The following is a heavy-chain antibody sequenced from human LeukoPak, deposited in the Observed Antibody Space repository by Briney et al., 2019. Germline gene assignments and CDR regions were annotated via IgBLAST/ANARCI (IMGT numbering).Heavy chain of an antibody. CDR3: AKDVRNIQGIAAAGYYYGMDV. J-gene: IGHJ6*02. V-gene: IGHV3-30*18. Sequence: GGSLRLSCAASGFTFSSYGMHWVRQAPGKGLEWVAVISYDGSNKYYADSVKGRFIISRDNSKNTLYLQMNSLRAEDTAVYYCAKDVRNIQGIAAAGYYYGMDVWGQGTTVTVSS. CDR1: GFTFSSYG. CDR2: ISYDGSNK. D-gene: IGHD6-13*01.